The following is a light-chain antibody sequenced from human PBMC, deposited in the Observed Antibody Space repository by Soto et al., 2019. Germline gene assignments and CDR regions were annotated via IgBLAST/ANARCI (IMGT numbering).Light chain of an antibody. CDR2: SNN. Sequence: QSVLTQPPSASGTPGQRVTISCSGSSSNIGSDSVNWYQQLPGTAPKLLIYSNNQRPSGVPDRFSGSKSGTSASLAISGLRSEDEADYYCAAWDDSLSGHLFGGGTKLTVL. CDR3: AAWDDSLSGHL. V-gene: IGLV1-47*02. CDR1: SSNIGSDS. J-gene: IGLJ2*01.